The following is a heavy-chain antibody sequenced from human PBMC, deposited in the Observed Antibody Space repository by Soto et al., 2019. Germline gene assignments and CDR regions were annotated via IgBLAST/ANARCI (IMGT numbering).Heavy chain of an antibody. CDR3: ARESGGATATLDYYYFYMDV. CDR2: INPNGGVT. J-gene: IGHJ6*03. Sequence: QVQLVPSGAEVKKPGASVTVSCRSSGDTFNDYYIHSVRQAPGQGLEWMGWINPNGGVTKYAQKFQGLVSMTRDTSIRTVYMQLSRLRSDDTAVYYCARESGGATATLDYYYFYMDVWGTGTTVTVSS. V-gene: IGHV1-2*04. D-gene: IGHD5-12*01. CDR1: GDTFNDYY.